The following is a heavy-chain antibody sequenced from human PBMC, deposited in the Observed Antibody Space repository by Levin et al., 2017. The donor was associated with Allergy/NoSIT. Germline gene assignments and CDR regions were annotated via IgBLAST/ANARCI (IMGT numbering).Heavy chain of an antibody. J-gene: IGHJ4*02. CDR1: GFTFSSYP. CDR2: ISASGDIT. V-gene: IGHV3-23*01. Sequence: PGGSLRLSCAASGFTFSSYPMRWVRQAPGKGLEWLSGISASGDITDYADSVRGRFTISRDNAKSALYLQMNSLRVEDTATYYCTKVGSGRYFDHWGQGALVTVSS. CDR3: TKVGSGRYFDH. D-gene: IGHD1-26*01.